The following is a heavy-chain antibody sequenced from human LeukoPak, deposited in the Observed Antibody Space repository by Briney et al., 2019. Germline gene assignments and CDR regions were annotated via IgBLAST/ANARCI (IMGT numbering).Heavy chain of an antibody. J-gene: IGHJ4*02. CDR1: GGSISSYY. D-gene: IGHD3-22*01. V-gene: IGHV4-59*08. CDR3: ARFRTDDTSGYYGGSFDY. CDR2: IYYSGST. Sequence: PSETLSLTCTVSGGSISSYYWSWIRQPPGKGLEWIGYIYYSGSTNYNPSLKSRVTISVDTSKNQFSLKLSSVTAADTAVYYCARFRTDDTSGYYGGSFDYWGQGTLVTVSS.